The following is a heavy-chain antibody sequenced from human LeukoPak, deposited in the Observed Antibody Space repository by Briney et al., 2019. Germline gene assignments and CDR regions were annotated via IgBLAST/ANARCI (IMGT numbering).Heavy chain of an antibody. V-gene: IGHV3-7*01. CDR1: GFTFSSYE. CDR2: IKQDGSEK. CDR3: ARVFIVGSRSVFDF. D-gene: IGHD2-21*01. J-gene: IGHJ4*02. Sequence: PGGSLRLSCAASGFTFSSYEMNWVRQAPGKGLEWVANIKQDGSEKYYVDSVEGRFTISRDNAKNLLSLQMNSLRAEDTAVYHCARVFIVGSRSVFDFGGQGTLVTVS.